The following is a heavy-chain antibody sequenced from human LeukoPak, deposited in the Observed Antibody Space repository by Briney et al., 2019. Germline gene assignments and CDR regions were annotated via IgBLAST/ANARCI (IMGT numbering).Heavy chain of an antibody. D-gene: IGHD1-7*01. V-gene: IGHV3-7*03. CDR2: IKHDGSEK. J-gene: IGHJ6*03. CDR1: GFNFSNYW. Sequence: GGSLRLSCVVSGFNFSNYWMNWVRQAPGKGLEWVTNIKHDGSEKYYVDSVKGRFSISRDNAKKSLYLQMNSLRAEGTAVYYCASQIGTTGYYYYYMDVWGKGTTVTVSS. CDR3: ASQIGTTGYYYYYMDV.